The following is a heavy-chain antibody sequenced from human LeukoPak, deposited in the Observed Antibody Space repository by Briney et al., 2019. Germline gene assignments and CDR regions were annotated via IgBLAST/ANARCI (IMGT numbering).Heavy chain of an antibody. CDR3: AKDRAVAVYNWFDP. CDR1: GFTVSSNY. J-gene: IGHJ5*02. D-gene: IGHD6-19*01. V-gene: IGHV3-53*01. Sequence: PGGSLRLSCAASGFTVSSNYMSWVRQAPGKGLEWVSVIYSGGSTYYADSVKGRFTISRDNSKNTLYLQMNSLRAEDTAVYYCAKDRAVAVYNWFDPWGQGTLVTVSS. CDR2: IYSGGST.